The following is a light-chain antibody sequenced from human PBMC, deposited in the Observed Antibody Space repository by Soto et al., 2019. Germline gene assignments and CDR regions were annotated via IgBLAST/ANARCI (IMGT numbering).Light chain of an antibody. CDR1: SSDVGGYNY. Sequence: QSVLTQPPSAYGSPGQSVNISCTGTSSDVGGYNYVSWYQQHPGKAPKLMIYEVSKRPSGVPDRFSGSKSGNTASLTVSGLQAEDEADYYCSSYAGSNNVVFGGGTKITVL. CDR3: SSYAGSNNVV. V-gene: IGLV2-8*01. CDR2: EVS. J-gene: IGLJ2*01.